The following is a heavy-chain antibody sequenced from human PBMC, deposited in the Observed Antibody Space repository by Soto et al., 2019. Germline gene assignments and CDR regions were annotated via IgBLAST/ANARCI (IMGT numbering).Heavy chain of an antibody. Sequence: GGSLRLSCAASGFTVSSNYMSWVRQAPGKGLEWVSVIYSGGSTYYADSVKGRFTISRDNSKNTLYLQMNSLRAEDTAVYYCARQDYGDYFLFDYWGQGTLVTVSS. CDR1: GFTVSSNY. J-gene: IGHJ4*02. CDR2: IYSGGST. D-gene: IGHD4-17*01. CDR3: ARQDYGDYFLFDY. V-gene: IGHV3-53*01.